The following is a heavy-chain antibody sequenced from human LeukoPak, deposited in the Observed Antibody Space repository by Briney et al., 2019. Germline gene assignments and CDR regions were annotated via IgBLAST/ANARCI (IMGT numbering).Heavy chain of an antibody. V-gene: IGHV4-34*01. J-gene: IGHJ4*02. CDR1: GGSFSGYY. CDR3: ARDSGYSSSWAFDY. CDR2: INHSGST. D-gene: IGHD6-13*01. Sequence: PSETLSLTCAVYGGSFSGYYWSWIRQPPGKGLEWIGEINHSGSTNYNPSLKSRVTISVDTSKNQFSLKLSSVTAADTAVYYCARDSGYSSSWAFDYWGQGTLVTVSS.